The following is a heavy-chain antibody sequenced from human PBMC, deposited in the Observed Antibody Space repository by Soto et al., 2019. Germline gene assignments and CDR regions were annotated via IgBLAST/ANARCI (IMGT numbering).Heavy chain of an antibody. CDR1: GFTFSNYP. D-gene: IGHD6-19*01. J-gene: IGHJ3*01. V-gene: IGHV3-23*01. CDR3: AQEGFSSGEAGGFDF. CDR2: IGANGAAT. Sequence: EVQVLESGGDLIQPGGSLRLSCAAFGFTFSNYPMVWVRQAPEKGLEWVSTIGANGAATHYADSVKGRFTISRDNSKNTMYLQMDSLRGEDTAVHYCAQEGFSSGEAGGFDFWGQGTLVTVSS.